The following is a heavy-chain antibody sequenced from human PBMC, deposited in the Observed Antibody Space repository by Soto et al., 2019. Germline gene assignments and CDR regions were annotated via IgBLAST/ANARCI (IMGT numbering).Heavy chain of an antibody. D-gene: IGHD3-22*01. CDR3: ARGMIVARDYYYGMDV. V-gene: IGHV4-30-4*02. CDR1: GLYLSSGAYY. CDR2: IYYSGST. Sequence: PSATLSLPCPFSGLYLSSGAYYWSWLRPPPGKGLEWIGYIYYSGSTYYNPSLKSRVTISVDTSKNQFSLKLSSVTAADTAVYYCARGMIVARDYYYGMDVWGQGTTVTVSS. J-gene: IGHJ6*02.